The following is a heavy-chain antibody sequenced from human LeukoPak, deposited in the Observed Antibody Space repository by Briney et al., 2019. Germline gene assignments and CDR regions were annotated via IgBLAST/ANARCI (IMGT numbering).Heavy chain of an antibody. V-gene: IGHV1-69*01. CDR2: IIPIFGTA. D-gene: IGHD1-1*01. Sequence: KVSCKASGGTLSSYAISWVRQAPGQGLEWMGGIIPIFGTANYAQKFQGRVTITADESTSTAYMELSSLRSEDTAVYYCARRTGTTVWFWFDPWGQGTLVTVSS. CDR3: ARRTGTTVWFWFDP. CDR1: GGTLSSYA. J-gene: IGHJ5*02.